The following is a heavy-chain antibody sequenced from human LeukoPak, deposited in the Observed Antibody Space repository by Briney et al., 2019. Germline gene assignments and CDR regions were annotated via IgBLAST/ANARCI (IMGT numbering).Heavy chain of an antibody. Sequence: LRLSCAASGFTFSDYYMSWIRQPPGKGLEWIGSIYYSGSTYYNPSLKSRVTISVDTSKNQFSLKLSSVTAADTAVYYCARGRGYSGYHYYYMDVWGKGTTVTVSS. J-gene: IGHJ6*03. CDR1: GFTFSDYY. CDR3: ARGRGYSGYHYYYMDV. D-gene: IGHD5-12*01. V-gene: IGHV4-38-2*01. CDR2: IYYSGST.